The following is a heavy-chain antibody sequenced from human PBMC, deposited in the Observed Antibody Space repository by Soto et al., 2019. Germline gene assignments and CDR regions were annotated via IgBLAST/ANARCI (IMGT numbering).Heavy chain of an antibody. CDR2: FDPEDGET. V-gene: IGHV1-24*01. CDR1: GYTLTELS. Sequence: ASVKVSCKVSGYTLTELSMHWVRQAPGKGLEWMGGFDPEDGETIYAQKFQGRVTMTEDTSTDTAYMELSSLRSEDTAVYYCATILTYCSGGSCYPYWGQGTLVTVSS. CDR3: ATILTYCSGGSCYPY. J-gene: IGHJ4*02. D-gene: IGHD2-15*01.